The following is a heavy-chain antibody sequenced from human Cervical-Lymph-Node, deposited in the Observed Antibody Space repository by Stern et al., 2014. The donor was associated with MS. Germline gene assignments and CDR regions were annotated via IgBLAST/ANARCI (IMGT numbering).Heavy chain of an antibody. CDR3: ARGGGTDSPTYDY. D-gene: IGHD3-16*01. J-gene: IGHJ4*02. V-gene: IGHV4-4*02. CDR2: IFHTEYT. CDR1: GASLSGGNW. Sequence: QVQLQESGPGLVKPSGTLSLTCTVSGASLSGGNWWTWVRQPPGKGLEWIGEIFHTEYTNYNPALRSRVVMLVDSSKSQFSLQLTSVTAADTAVYYCARGGGTDSPTYDYWGQGTLVTVS.